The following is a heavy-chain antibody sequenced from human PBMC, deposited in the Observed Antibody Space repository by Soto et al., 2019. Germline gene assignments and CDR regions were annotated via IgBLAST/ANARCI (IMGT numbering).Heavy chain of an antibody. Sequence: EVQLLESGGGLVQPGGSPRLSCAASGFTFNNYAMSWVRQAPGKGLEWVSSISGNSGSTYYADSVKGRFTISRDNSKNTLYLEMNSLRAEDTAVYYCAKVIVVIAAAGDYFDYWGQGTLVTVSS. D-gene: IGHD2-15*01. J-gene: IGHJ4*02. CDR2: ISGNSGST. CDR1: GFTFNNYA. CDR3: AKVIVVIAAAGDYFDY. V-gene: IGHV3-23*01.